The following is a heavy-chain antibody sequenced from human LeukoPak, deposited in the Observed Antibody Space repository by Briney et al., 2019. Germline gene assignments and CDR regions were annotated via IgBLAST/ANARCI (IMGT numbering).Heavy chain of an antibody. J-gene: IGHJ3*02. V-gene: IGHV3-15*01. D-gene: IGHD3-9*01. Sequence: PGGSLRLSCAASGFTFSTYSMNWVRQAPGKGLEWVGRIKSKTDGGTTDYAAPVKGRFTISRDDSKNTLYLQMNSLKTEDTAVYYCTTEYFDWFSAFDIWGQGTMVTVSS. CDR1: GFTFSTYS. CDR2: IKSKTDGGTT. CDR3: TTEYFDWFSAFDI.